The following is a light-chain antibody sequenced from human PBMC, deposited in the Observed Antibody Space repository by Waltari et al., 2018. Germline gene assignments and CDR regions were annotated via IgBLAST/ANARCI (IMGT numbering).Light chain of an antibody. Sequence: QSVLTQPPSVSGAPGQRVTISCTGSSSNIGAGTALPWSQHLPGTAPKLLIYGNTDRPSGVPDRFSGSKSGTSASLAITGLRAEDEGDYYCQSFDSNPNGGVLFGGGTKLTVL. CDR3: QSFDSNPNGGVL. J-gene: IGLJ2*01. V-gene: IGLV1-40*01. CDR1: SSNIGAGTA. CDR2: GNT.